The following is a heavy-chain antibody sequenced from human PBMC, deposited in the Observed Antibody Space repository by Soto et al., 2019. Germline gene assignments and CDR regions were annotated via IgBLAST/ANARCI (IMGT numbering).Heavy chain of an antibody. D-gene: IGHD5-12*01. CDR2: IIPIFGTA. J-gene: IGHJ4*02. Sequence: QVQLVQSGAEVKKPGSSVKVSCKASGGTFSSYAISWVRQAPGHGLEWMGGIIPIFGTANYEQKFQGRATITADESTSTAYMELSSLRSEDTAVYYCARDLGGYSGYEGRDYWGQGTLVTVSS. CDR3: ARDLGGYSGYEGRDY. V-gene: IGHV1-69*01. CDR1: GGTFSSYA.